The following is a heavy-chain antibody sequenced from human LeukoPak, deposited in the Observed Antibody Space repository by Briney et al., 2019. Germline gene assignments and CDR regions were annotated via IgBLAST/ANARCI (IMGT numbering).Heavy chain of an antibody. V-gene: IGHV4-38-2*02. CDR2: IYHSGST. CDR3: ARVRISSGYYYGRVLAFDI. J-gene: IGHJ3*02. D-gene: IGHD3-22*01. Sequence: SETLSLTCTVSGHSTSSGYYWGWIRQPPGKGLEWIGSIYHSGSTYYNPSLKSRVTISVDTSKNQFSLKLSSVTAADTAVYYCARVRISSGYYYGRVLAFDIWGQGTMVTVSS. CDR1: GHSTSSGYY.